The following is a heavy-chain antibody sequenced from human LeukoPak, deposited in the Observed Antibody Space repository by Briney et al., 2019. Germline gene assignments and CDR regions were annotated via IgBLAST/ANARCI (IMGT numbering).Heavy chain of an antibody. CDR1: GHSFTSYW. V-gene: IGHV5-51*01. J-gene: IGHJ4*02. CDR3: ARPMDSSGWPLDY. CDR2: IYPGDSDT. D-gene: IGHD6-19*01. Sequence: GESLKISCKGSGHSFTSYWIGWVRQMPGKGLEWMGIIYPGDSDTRYSPSFQGQVTISADKSISTAYLQWSSLKASDTAMYYCARPMDSSGWPLDYWGQGTLVTVSS.